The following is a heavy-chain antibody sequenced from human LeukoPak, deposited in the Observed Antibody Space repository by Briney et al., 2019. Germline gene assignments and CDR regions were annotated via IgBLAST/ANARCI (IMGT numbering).Heavy chain of an antibody. CDR2: INPNSGGT. Sequence: ASVKVSCKASGYTFTGYYVHWVRQAPGQGLEWMGWINPNSGGTNYAQKFQGRVTMTRDTSISTAYMELSRLRSDDTAVYYCARVRYYGSGSYYNDGSFFDYWGQGTLVTVSS. J-gene: IGHJ4*02. V-gene: IGHV1-2*02. D-gene: IGHD3-10*01. CDR3: ARVRYYGSGSYYNDGSFFDY. CDR1: GYTFTGYY.